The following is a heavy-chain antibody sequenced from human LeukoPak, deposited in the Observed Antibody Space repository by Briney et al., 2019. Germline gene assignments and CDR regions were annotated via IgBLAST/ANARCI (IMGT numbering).Heavy chain of an antibody. Sequence: GSVKVSCKASGYTFSDYYMHWVRQAPAQGLEWMGWISPNSVEKVYAQKFQGRVTMTRDTSISTAYMELSRLRSDDTAVYYCARDEYCSSTSCLRFDPWGQGTLVTVSS. CDR1: GYTFSDYY. D-gene: IGHD2-2*01. CDR2: ISPNSVEK. V-gene: IGHV1-2*02. CDR3: ARDEYCSSTSCLRFDP. J-gene: IGHJ5*02.